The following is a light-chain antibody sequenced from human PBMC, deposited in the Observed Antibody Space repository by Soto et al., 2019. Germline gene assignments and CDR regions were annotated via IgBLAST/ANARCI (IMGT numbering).Light chain of an antibody. CDR1: QSVSSSY. CDR2: GAS. V-gene: IGKV3-15*01. Sequence: IVLTQSPGTLSFSPGEIATLSCRASQSVSSSYLAWYQQKPGQAPRLLIYGASTRATGIPARFSGSGPGTEFTLTISSLQSEDFAVYYCQQYNNWPFTFGQGTRLE. J-gene: IGKJ5*01. CDR3: QQYNNWPFT.